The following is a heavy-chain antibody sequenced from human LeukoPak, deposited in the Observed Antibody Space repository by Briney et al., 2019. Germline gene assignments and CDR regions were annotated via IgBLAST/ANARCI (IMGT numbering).Heavy chain of an antibody. D-gene: IGHD3-9*01. CDR3: AKASESNYDILTGYYTPYYFDY. CDR1: GFTFSISA. Sequence: GGSLRLSCAASGFTFSISAMSWVRQAPGKGLEWVSGSDSGGSTFYADSVKGRFTISRDNSKNILYLQMNSLSADDTAVYYCAKASESNYDILTGYYTPYYFDYWGQGTLVTVSS. J-gene: IGHJ4*02. V-gene: IGHV3-23*01. CDR2: SDSGGST.